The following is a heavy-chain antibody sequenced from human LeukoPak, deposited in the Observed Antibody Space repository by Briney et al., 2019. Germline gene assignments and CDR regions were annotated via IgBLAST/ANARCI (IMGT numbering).Heavy chain of an antibody. V-gene: IGHV4-59*08. D-gene: IGHD3-10*01. Sequence: SETLSLTCTVSGDFISRYYWSWIRQPPRKGLEWMAYVHYSGSTNYNPSLKSRVTISVDTSENQFSLKVNSVTAADTAVYYCARHYGSWGQGTLVTVSS. J-gene: IGHJ5*02. CDR2: VHYSGST. CDR3: ARHYGS. CDR1: GDFISRYY.